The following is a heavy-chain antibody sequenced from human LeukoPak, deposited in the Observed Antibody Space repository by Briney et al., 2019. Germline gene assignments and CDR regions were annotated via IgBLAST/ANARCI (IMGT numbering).Heavy chain of an antibody. D-gene: IGHD3-22*01. Sequence: NPSETLSLTCTVSGGSISSSSYYWGWLRQPPGKGLEWIGSIYYSGSTYYNPSLKSRVTISVDTSKNQFSLKLSSVTAADTAVYYCAGLVITPSVYYYYYMDVWGKGTTVTVSS. CDR2: IYYSGST. CDR3: AGLVITPSVYYYYYMDV. CDR1: GGSISSSSYY. V-gene: IGHV4-39*01. J-gene: IGHJ6*03.